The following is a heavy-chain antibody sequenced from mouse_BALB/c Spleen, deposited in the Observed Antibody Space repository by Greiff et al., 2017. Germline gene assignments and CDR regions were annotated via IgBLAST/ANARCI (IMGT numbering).Heavy chain of an antibody. CDR2: IDPANGNT. CDR3: ARRAYGSSSCAY. D-gene: IGHD1-1*01. V-gene: IGHV14-3*02. J-gene: IGHJ3*01. CDR1: GFNIKDTY. Sequence: VQLKQSGAELVKPGASVKLSCTASGFNIKDTYMHWVKQRPEQGLEWIGRIDPANGNTKYDPKFQGKATITADTSSNTAYLQLSSLTSEDTAVYYCARRAYGSSSCAYWGQGTLVTVSA.